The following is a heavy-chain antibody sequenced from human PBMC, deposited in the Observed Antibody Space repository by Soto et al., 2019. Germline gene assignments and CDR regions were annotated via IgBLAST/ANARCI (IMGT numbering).Heavy chain of an antibody. V-gene: IGHV6-1*01. CDR2: TYYRSKWFN. D-gene: IGHD3-16*01. CDR3: ARGDQGFDY. Sequence: TQAVSITCAISGENVSSNSGAWNWIRQSPSRVLEWLGRTYYRSKWFNNYALSVKSRITINPDTSKNQFSLQLDSVTPEDTAVYYCARGDQGFDYWGQGTLVTGFS. J-gene: IGHJ4*02. CDR1: GENVSSNSGA.